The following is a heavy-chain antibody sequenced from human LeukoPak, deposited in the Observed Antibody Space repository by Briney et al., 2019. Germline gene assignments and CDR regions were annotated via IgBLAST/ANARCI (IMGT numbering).Heavy chain of an antibody. CDR3: ARRGGNYGTWYFDL. CDR2: VYPGDSDT. Sequence: GESLKISCKGSGYSFTNYWIAWGRQMPGKSLEWMGIVYPGDSDTRYSPSFQGQVTISADESISAAYLQWSSLKASDTAMYYCARRGGNYGTWYFDLWGRGTLVTVSS. J-gene: IGHJ2*01. D-gene: IGHD4-11*01. CDR1: GYSFTNYW. V-gene: IGHV5-51*01.